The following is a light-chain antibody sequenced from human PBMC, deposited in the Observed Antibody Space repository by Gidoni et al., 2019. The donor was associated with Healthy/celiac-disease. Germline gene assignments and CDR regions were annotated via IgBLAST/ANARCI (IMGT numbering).Light chain of an antibody. Sequence: SYELTQPPSVSVSPGQTASITCSGDKWGDKYACWYQQKPGQSPVLVIYQDSKRPSGIPSRFSGSNAGNTATLTSGGTQAMDEAYYYCQAWDSSTVVFGGGTKLTVL. CDR1: KWGDKY. CDR3: QAWDSSTVV. CDR2: QDS. V-gene: IGLV3-1*01. J-gene: IGLJ2*01.